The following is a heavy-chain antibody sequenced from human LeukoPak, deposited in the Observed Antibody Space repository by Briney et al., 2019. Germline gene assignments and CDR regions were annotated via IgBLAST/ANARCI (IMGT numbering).Heavy chain of an antibody. D-gene: IGHD6-19*01. CDR1: GFTFSNYA. Sequence: GGSLRLSCAASGFTFSNYAIHWVRQAPGKGLEWVAVISYDGSNTNYADSVKGRFTISGDNSKTTLYLQMNSLRAEDTALYYCAKRAVAATIERGYFDNWGQGTLVIVSS. CDR2: ISYDGSNT. CDR3: AKRAVAATIERGYFDN. V-gene: IGHV3-30-3*02. J-gene: IGHJ4*02.